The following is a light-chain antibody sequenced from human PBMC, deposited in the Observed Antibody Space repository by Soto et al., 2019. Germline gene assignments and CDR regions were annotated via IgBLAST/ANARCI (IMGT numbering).Light chain of an antibody. J-gene: IGKJ4*01. Sequence: EIVLTQSPGTLSLSPGESATLSCRASQSVTTSYLAWYQQKPGQAPRLLIRGASSRATGIPDRFSGSGSGTDFTLTISRLEPEDFAVYYCHQYESSPLTFGGGTRVEIK. CDR3: HQYESSPLT. CDR1: QSVTTSY. CDR2: GAS. V-gene: IGKV3-20*01.